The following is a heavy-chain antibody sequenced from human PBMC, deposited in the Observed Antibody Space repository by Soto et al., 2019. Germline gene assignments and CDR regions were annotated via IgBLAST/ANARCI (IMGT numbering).Heavy chain of an antibody. CDR2: IESDGDA. CDR1: GFTFSSHD. Sequence: GGSLRLSCTASGFTFSSHDMHWVRQVTGKGLEWVSGIESDGDAKYLASVKGRFSISRENAKNSLHLQMNSLRAEDTAVYYCARGGIEGVTWNWFDTWGQGTLVTVSS. J-gene: IGHJ5*02. CDR3: ARGGIEGVTWNWFDT. D-gene: IGHD3-16*01. V-gene: IGHV3-13*01.